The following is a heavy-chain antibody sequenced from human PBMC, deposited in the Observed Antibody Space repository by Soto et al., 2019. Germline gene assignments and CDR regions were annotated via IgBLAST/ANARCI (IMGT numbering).Heavy chain of an antibody. D-gene: IGHD5-18*01. V-gene: IGHV1-18*01. Sequence: QVQLVQSGAEVKKPGASVKVSCKASGYTFTSYGISWVRQAPGQGLEWMGWISAYNGNTNYAQKLQGRVTMTTDKSTRTAYMELRSLRSDDTAVYYCASSLLVGYGLEGESDWGQGTLVTVSS. CDR1: GYTFTSYG. CDR3: ASSLLVGYGLEGESD. CDR2: ISAYNGNT. J-gene: IGHJ4*02.